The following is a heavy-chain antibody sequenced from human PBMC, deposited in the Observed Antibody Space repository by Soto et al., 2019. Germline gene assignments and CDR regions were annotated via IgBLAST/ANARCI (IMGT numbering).Heavy chain of an antibody. CDR3: AREGTTVDSYYYYGMDV. V-gene: IGHV4-59*01. J-gene: IGHJ6*02. CDR1: GGSISSYY. D-gene: IGHD1-1*01. Sequence: QVQLHESGPGLVKPSETLSLTCTVSGGSISSYYWSWIRQPPGKGLEWIGYIYYSGSTNYNPSLKSRVTISVDTSKNQFSLKLSSVTAADTAVYYCAREGTTVDSYYYYGMDVWGQGTTVTVSS. CDR2: IYYSGST.